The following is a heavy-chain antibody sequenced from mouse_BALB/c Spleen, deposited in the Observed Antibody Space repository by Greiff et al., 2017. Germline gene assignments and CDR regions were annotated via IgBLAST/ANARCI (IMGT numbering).Heavy chain of an antibody. CDR1: GFTFSSFG. V-gene: IGHV5-17*02. CDR3: ARELRELDY. J-gene: IGHJ2*01. CDR2: ISSGSSTI. Sequence: EVQLVEPGGGLVQPGGSRKLSCAASGFTFSSFGMHWVRQAPEKGLEWVAYISSGSSTIYYADTVKGRFTISRDNPKNTLFLQMTSLRSEDTAMYYCARELRELDYWGQGTTLTVSA.